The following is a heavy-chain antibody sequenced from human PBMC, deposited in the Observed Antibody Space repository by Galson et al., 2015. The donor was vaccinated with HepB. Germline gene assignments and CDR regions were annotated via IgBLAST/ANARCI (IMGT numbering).Heavy chain of an antibody. CDR1: GFTFSDHY. D-gene: IGHD3-22*01. CDR2: TRNKATFYTT. CDR3: VAGPDYYDRGVYFYAFDY. Sequence: SLRLSCAASGFTFSDHYMDWVRQAPGRGLEWVGRTRNKATFYTTEYAASVKGRFSISRDDSKNSLYLQMNSLKTEDTAVYYCVAGPDYYDRGVYFYAFDYWGQGTLVTVSS. V-gene: IGHV3-72*01. J-gene: IGHJ4*02.